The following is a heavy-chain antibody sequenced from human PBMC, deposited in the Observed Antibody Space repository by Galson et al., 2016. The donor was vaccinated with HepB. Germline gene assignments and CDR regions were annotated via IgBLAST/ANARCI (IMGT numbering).Heavy chain of an antibody. D-gene: IGHD4-17*01. CDR3: VRDGDHYDFDF. V-gene: IGHV3-74*01. CDR1: GFTSSNYW. J-gene: IGHJ4*02. Sequence: SLRLSCAVSGFTSSNYWMHWVRQAPGQGLVWVSRIDGGGSDTAYADSVRGRFTISRDNARNTLFLQMNSLRAEDTAVYFCVRDGDHYDFDFWGQGTLDTVSS. CDR2: IDGGGSDT.